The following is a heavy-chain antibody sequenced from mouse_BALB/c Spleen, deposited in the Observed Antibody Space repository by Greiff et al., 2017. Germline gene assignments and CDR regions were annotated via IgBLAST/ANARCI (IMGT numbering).Heavy chain of an antibody. D-gene: IGHD2-14*01. Sequence: EVQLQQSGAELVRSGASVKLSCTASGFNIKDYYMHWVKQRPEQGLEWIGWIDPENGDTEYAPKFQGKATMTADTSSNTAYLQLSSLTSEDTAVYYCNGRDYRYDVAMDYWGQGTSVTVSS. V-gene: IGHV14-4*02. CDR1: GFNIKDYY. CDR2: IDPENGDT. CDR3: NGRDYRYDVAMDY. J-gene: IGHJ4*01.